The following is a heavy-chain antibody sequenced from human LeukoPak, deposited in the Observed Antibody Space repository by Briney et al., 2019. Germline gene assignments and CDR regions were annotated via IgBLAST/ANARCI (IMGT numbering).Heavy chain of an antibody. D-gene: IGHD3-22*01. CDR1: GFTFSSYS. J-gene: IGHJ3*02. CDR3: TRDRDDDSSGSIDDAFDI. CDR2: ISSRSSYI. Sequence: GGSLKLSCAASGFTFSSYSMNWVRQAPGKGLEWVSSISSRSSYIYNAESVKGRFTISRDNAKNPLYLQMNSLRAEDTAVYYCTRDRDDDSSGSIDDAFDIWGQGTMLTVSS. V-gene: IGHV3-21*01.